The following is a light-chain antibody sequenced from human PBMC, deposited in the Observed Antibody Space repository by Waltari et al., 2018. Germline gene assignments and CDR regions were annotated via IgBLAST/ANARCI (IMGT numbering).Light chain of an antibody. J-gene: IGKJ4*01. Sequence: EIVMTQSPATLSVSPGERATLSCRASQSVNSNLAWYQQKPGQAPRRLIYGASTTATGIPARFSGSGSGTEFTLTITNLQSEDSAVYFCQHYNIRPLTFGGGTKVAI. CDR3: QHYNIRPLT. CDR1: QSVNSN. CDR2: GAS. V-gene: IGKV3-15*01.